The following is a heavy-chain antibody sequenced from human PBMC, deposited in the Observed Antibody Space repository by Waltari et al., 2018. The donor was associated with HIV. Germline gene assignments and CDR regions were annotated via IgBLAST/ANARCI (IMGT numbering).Heavy chain of an antibody. D-gene: IGHD6-19*01. CDR3: AKGASGWSPGY. V-gene: IGHV3-30*18. CDR1: RFTFSRYA. CDR2: ISYYGDNK. Sequence: QVQLVESGGGVVQPGRSLRLSCAVSRFTFSRYAMHWVRQAPGKGLEWVAVISYYGDNKYYADSVKGRFTISRDNSKNTLYLQMNSLRAEDTAVYYCAKGASGWSPGYWGQGTLVTVSS. J-gene: IGHJ4*02.